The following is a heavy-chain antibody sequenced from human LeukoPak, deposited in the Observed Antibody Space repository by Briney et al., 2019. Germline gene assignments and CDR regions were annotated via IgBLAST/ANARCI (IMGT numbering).Heavy chain of an antibody. J-gene: IGHJ3*02. CDR1: TDSFGSHY. CDR3: ARDLITVTKGFDI. V-gene: IGHV4-59*11. Sequence: SETLSLTCAVSTDSFGSHYWSWIRQPPGKGLEWIGYTSYIGSTNYNPSLKSRVTISIDTSKNQFSLKLRSVTAADTAVYFCARDLITVTKGFDIWGQGTMVSVSS. CDR2: TSYIGST. D-gene: IGHD4-17*01.